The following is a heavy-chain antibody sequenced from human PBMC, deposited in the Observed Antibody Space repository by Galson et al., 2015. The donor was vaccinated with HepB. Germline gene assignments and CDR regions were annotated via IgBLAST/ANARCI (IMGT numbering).Heavy chain of an antibody. CDR3: ARGPASGGVATRYGMDV. V-gene: IGHV1-8*01. Sequence: SVKVSCKASGYTFTSYDINWVRQATGQGLEWMGWMNPNSGNTGYAQKFQGRVTMTRNTSISTAYMELSSLRSEDTAVYYCARGPASGGVATRYGMDVWGQGTTVTVPS. J-gene: IGHJ6*02. CDR1: GYTFTSYD. CDR2: MNPNSGNT. D-gene: IGHD2-15*01.